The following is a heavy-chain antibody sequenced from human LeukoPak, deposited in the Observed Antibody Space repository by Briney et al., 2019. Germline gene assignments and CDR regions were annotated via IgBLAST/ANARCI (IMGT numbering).Heavy chain of an antibody. CDR1: GLTFSSYS. CDR3: ARASSKQLAGYLPDGFDI. D-gene: IGHD3-9*01. V-gene: IGHV3-21*01. J-gene: IGHJ3*02. Sequence: PGGSLRLSCAASGLTFSSYSMNWVRQAPGKGLEWVSSISRSGTYVYYASSVKRRFTSSRDNAKNSLSLQMNSLRADDAAVYYCARASSKQLAGYLPDGFDIWGQGTMVTVSS. CDR2: ISRSGTYV.